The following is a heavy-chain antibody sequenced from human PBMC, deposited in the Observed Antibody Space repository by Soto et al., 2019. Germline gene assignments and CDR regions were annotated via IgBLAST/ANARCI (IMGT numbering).Heavy chain of an antibody. V-gene: IGHV1-69*02. CDR2: IIPILGMT. CDR1: GGTFSSYA. CDR3: AFNTGITSAGTFDI. Sequence: QVQLVQSGAEVKKPGSSVKVSCRASGGTFSSYAISWVRQAPGQGLEWMGRIIPILGMTNYAQNFQGRVTITPAKSTSTAYMELNSLRSEDTAVYYCAFNTGITSAGTFDIWGQGTMVTVSS. J-gene: IGHJ3*02. D-gene: IGHD6-13*01.